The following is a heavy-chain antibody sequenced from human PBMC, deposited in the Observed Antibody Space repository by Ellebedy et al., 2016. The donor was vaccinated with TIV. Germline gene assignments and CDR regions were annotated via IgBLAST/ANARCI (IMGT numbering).Heavy chain of an antibody. CDR1: GFTFSNAW. Sequence: GESLKISCAASGFTFSNAWMTWVRQAPGKGLEWVGRINSKTDGGRTDYAAPVKGRFTVSRDDSKNTLYLQMNSLEIEDTAVYFCTTIGGHGYSLALWGQGTLVTVSS. V-gene: IGHV3-15*01. CDR2: INSKTDGGRT. CDR3: TTIGGHGYSLAL. D-gene: IGHD5-18*01. J-gene: IGHJ4*02.